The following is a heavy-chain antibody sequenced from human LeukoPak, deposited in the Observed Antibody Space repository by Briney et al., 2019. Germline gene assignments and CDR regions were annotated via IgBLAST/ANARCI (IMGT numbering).Heavy chain of an antibody. CDR2: ISSSSSYI. CDR3: AREGYSYGSWYYYGMDV. V-gene: IGHV3-21*01. D-gene: IGHD5-18*01. Sequence: PGGSLRLSCAASGFTFSSYSMNWVRQAPGKGLEWVSSISSSSSYIYYADSVKGRFTISRDNAKNSLYLQMNSLRAEDTAVYYCAREGYSYGSWYYYGMDVWGQGTTVTVSS. CDR1: GFTFSSYS. J-gene: IGHJ6*02.